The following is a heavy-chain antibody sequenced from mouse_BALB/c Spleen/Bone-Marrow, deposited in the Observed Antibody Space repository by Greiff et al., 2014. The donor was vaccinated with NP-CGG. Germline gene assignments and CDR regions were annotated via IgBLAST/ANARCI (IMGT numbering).Heavy chain of an antibody. Sequence: VQLQQSGPGLVAPSQSLSITCTISGFSLTSYGVHWVRQPPGKGLEWLVVIWSDGSTTYNSALKSRLSISKDNSKSQVFLKMNSLQTDDTAMYYCGRNGNFYAMDYWGQGTSVTVSS. CDR2: IWSDGST. CDR1: GFSLTSYG. CDR3: GRNGNFYAMDY. J-gene: IGHJ4*01. V-gene: IGHV2-6-1*01. D-gene: IGHD2-1*01.